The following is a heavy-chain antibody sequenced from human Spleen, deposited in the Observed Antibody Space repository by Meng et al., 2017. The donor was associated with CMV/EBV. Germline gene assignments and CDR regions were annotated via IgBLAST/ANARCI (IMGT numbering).Heavy chain of an antibody. D-gene: IGHD3-3*01. J-gene: IGHJ4*02. CDR3: ARVINEYYDFWSGYYPRYYFDY. CDR2: MNPNSGNT. V-gene: IGHV1-8*03. CDR1: GYTFTSYD. Sequence: ASVKVSCKASGYTFTSYDINWVRQATGQGLEWMGRMNPNSGNTGYAQKFQGRVTITRNTSISTAYMELSSLRSEDTAVYYCARVINEYYDFWSGYYPRYYFDYWGQGTLVTVSS.